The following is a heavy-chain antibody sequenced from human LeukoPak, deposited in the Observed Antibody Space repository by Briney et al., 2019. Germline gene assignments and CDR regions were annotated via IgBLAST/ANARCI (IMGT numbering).Heavy chain of an antibody. J-gene: IGHJ6*02. D-gene: IGHD3-10*01. V-gene: IGHV1-69*13. CDR1: GGTFSSYA. CDR2: IIPIFGSA. Sequence: SVKVSCKASGGTFSSYAISWVRQAPGQGLEWMGQIIPIFGSAHYAQKFQDRVTSTVDESTSTAYMELSSLRSEDTAVYYCALLRAGRTSSHKEYYYSYGMDVWGQGTTVTVSS. CDR3: ALLRAGRTSSHKEYYYSYGMDV.